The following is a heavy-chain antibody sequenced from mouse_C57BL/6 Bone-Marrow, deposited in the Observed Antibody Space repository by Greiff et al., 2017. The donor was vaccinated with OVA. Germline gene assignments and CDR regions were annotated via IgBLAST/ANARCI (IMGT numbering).Heavy chain of an antibody. CDR2: IYPGGGYT. J-gene: IGHJ1*03. CDR3: ARTYYSKGWYFDV. D-gene: IGHD2-5*01. V-gene: IGHV1-63*01. Sequence: QVQLQQSGAELVRPGTSVKMSCKASGYTFTNYWIGWAKQRPGHGLEWIGDIYPGGGYTNYNEKFKGKATLTADKSSSTAYMQFSSLTSEDSAIYYCARTYYSKGWYFDVWGTGTTVTVSS. CDR1: GYTFTNYW.